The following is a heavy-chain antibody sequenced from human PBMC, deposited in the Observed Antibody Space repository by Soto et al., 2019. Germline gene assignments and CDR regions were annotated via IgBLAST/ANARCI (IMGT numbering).Heavy chain of an antibody. V-gene: IGHV1-2*02. Sequence: QVQPVQSGAEVKKPGASVKISCKASGHTFTGYYIHWVRQSPGQGLEWMGGINHNSGGTDYGQKFKGRVTRNRDTSISTVDMGLTRLRAADTAVYYCARGKAIAAEIYNWFDPWGQGTLVTVSS. CDR3: ARGKAIAAEIYNWFDP. CDR1: GHTFTGYY. D-gene: IGHD2-15*01. CDR2: INHNSGGT. J-gene: IGHJ5*02.